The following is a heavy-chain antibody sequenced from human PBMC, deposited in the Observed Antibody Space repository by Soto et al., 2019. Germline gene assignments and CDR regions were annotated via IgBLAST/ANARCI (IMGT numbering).Heavy chain of an antibody. CDR3: AKETTTGGWFNPFDS. CDR2: LSGSVTST. Sequence: PXVSLRLSCAASGFSFVNYSMNWVRQAPGKGLEWVSGLSGSVTSTYYADSVKGRFTISRDNSRDTLFLQMNSLTADDTAVYYCAKETTTGGWFNPFDSWGQGALVTVSS. D-gene: IGHD6-19*01. V-gene: IGHV3-23*01. J-gene: IGHJ4*02. CDR1: GFSFVNYS.